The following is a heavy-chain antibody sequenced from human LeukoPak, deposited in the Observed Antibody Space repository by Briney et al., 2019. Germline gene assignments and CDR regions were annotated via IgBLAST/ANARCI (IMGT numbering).Heavy chain of an antibody. J-gene: IGHJ4*02. CDR2: INHSGST. V-gene: IGHV4-34*01. Sequence: SETLSLTCAVYGGSFSGYYWSWIRQPPGKGLEWIGEINHSGSTNYNPSLKSRVTISVDTSKNQFSLKLSSVTATDTAVYYCAGSPHYYGSGSQYYFDYWGQGTLVTVSS. CDR1: GGSFSGYY. CDR3: AGSPHYYGSGSQYYFDY. D-gene: IGHD3-10*01.